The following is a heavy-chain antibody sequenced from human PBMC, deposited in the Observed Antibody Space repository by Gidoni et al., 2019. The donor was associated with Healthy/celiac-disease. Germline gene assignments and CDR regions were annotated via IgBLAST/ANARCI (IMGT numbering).Heavy chain of an antibody. Sequence: QVQLQQWGAGLLKPSATLSLTCAVYGGSFSGYYWSWIRQPPGKGLEWIGEINHSGSTNYNPSLKSRVTISVDTSKNQFSLKLSSVTAADTAVYYCARFTRWYGDYEGLSYWGQGTLVTVSS. J-gene: IGHJ4*02. CDR3: ARFTRWYGDYEGLSY. CDR1: GGSFSGYY. CDR2: INHSGST. D-gene: IGHD4-17*01. V-gene: IGHV4-34*01.